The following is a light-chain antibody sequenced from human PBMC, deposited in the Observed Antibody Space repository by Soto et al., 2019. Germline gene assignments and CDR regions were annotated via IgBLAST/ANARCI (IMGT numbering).Light chain of an antibody. Sequence: DIVMTQSPLSLPVTPGEPASSSCRSSQSLLYSNGYNYLDWYLQKPGQSPQLLIYLRSNRASGVPDRFSGSGSGTDFTLKISRVEAEDVGVYYCMQALQTPYTFGQGTKLEIK. CDR2: LRS. V-gene: IGKV2-28*01. CDR1: QSLLYSNGYNY. J-gene: IGKJ2*01. CDR3: MQALQTPYT.